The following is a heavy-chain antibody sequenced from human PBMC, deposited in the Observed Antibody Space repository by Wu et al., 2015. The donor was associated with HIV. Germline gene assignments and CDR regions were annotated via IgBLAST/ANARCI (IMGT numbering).Heavy chain of an antibody. Sequence: QVQLVQSGAEVKKPGASMKVSCKASGYSFTSYGISWVRQAPGQGLEWMGWISAYNGNTNYAQKLQGRVTMTTDTSTSTAYMELRSLRSDDTAVYYCAREGHSSGWYFRGVIWFDPWGQGTLVTVSS. D-gene: IGHD6-19*01. CDR3: AREGHSSGWYFRGVIWFDP. V-gene: IGHV1-18*01. J-gene: IGHJ5*02. CDR1: GYSFTSYG. CDR2: ISAYNGNT.